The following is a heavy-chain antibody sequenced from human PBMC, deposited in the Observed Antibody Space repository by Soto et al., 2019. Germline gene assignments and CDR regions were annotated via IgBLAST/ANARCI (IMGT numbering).Heavy chain of an antibody. CDR1: GYTFTSYA. CDR3: ARGVGYSGYDSDY. Sequence: ASLKVSCKASGYTFTSYAMHWVRQAPGQRLEWMGWINAGNGNTKYSQKFQGRVTITRDTSASTAYMELSSLRSEDTAVYYCARGVGYSGYDSDYWGQGTLVTVSS. V-gene: IGHV1-3*01. CDR2: INAGNGNT. D-gene: IGHD5-12*01. J-gene: IGHJ4*02.